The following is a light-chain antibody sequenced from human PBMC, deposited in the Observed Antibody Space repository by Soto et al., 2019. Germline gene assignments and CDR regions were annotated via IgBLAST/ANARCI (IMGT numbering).Light chain of an antibody. Sequence: AIQMTQSPSSLSASVGHRVTITCRASQGIGNDLGWYQEKPGQAPKFLIYPASNLQSGVPSRFSGSGSGTDFTLTISSLQPEDFATYYCLQDYNYPCTFGPGTKVEI. CDR1: QGIGND. CDR3: LQDYNYPCT. CDR2: PAS. J-gene: IGKJ1*01. V-gene: IGKV1-6*01.